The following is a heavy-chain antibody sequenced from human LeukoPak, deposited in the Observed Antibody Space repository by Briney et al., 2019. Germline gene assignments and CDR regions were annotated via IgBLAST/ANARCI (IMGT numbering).Heavy chain of an antibody. CDR2: IIPIFGTA. CDR1: GGTFSSYA. V-gene: IGHV1-69*06. D-gene: IGHD3-10*01. J-gene: IGHJ4*02. CDR3: ARQLRGFYGSGSYMDY. Sequence: SVKVSCKASGGTFSSYAISWVRQAPGQGLEWMGGIIPIFGTANYAQKFQGRVTITADKSTSTAYMELSSLRSEDTAVYCCARQLRGFYGSGSYMDYWGQGTLVTVSS.